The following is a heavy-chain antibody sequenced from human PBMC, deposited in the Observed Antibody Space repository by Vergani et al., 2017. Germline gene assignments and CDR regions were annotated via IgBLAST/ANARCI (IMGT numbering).Heavy chain of an antibody. Sequence: EVQLVQSGAEVKKPGESLKISCQISGYSFTNYWIGWVRQMPGKGLECMGIIHPADSDTRFSPSFQSQVTISVDKSISTAYLQRSSLKDSDSAMYYCARLYKSESSGSKYWDYWGQGTLVTVSS. CDR3: ARLYKSESSGSKYWDY. D-gene: IGHD1-26*01. CDR2: IHPADSDT. J-gene: IGHJ4*02. V-gene: IGHV5-51*01. CDR1: GYSFTNYW.